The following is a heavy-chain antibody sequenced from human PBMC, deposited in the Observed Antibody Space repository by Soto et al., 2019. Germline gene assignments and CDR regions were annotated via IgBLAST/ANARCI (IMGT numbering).Heavy chain of an antibody. Sequence: PGGSLRLSCAASGFTLDGYAMNWVRQAPGKGLEWVSLISWDGGSTYYAGSVKGRFTISRDNSKNSLYLQMNRLRAEDTALYYCAKDYYGSWSYRNYYGMDVWGQGTTVTVSS. V-gene: IGHV3-43D*04. D-gene: IGHD3-10*01. CDR3: AKDYYGSWSYRNYYGMDV. CDR1: GFTLDGYA. J-gene: IGHJ6*02. CDR2: ISWDGGST.